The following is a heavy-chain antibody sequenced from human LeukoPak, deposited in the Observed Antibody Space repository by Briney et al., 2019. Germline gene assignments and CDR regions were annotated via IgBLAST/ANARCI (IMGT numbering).Heavy chain of an antibody. CDR3: ARSTRAVRGKAGGLSLGY. Sequence: ASVKVSCKASGYTFTSYDINWVRQATGQGLEWMGWMNPNSGNTGYAQKFQGRVTMTRNTSISTAYMELSSLRSEDTAAYYCARSTRAVRGKAGGLSLGYWGQGTLVTV. D-gene: IGHD3-16*02. CDR1: GYTFTSYD. V-gene: IGHV1-8*01. CDR2: MNPNSGNT. J-gene: IGHJ4*02.